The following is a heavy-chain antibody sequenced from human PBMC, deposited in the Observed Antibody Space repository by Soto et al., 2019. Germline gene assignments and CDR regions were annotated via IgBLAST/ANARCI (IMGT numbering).Heavy chain of an antibody. CDR3: ARGRYGDY. D-gene: IGHD1-1*01. CDR2: ISAHNGNT. Sequence: QVHLVQSGAEVKKPGASVKVSCKASGYTFTSYGITWVRQAPGQGLEWMGWISAHNGNTDYAQKLQGRVIVTRATSTSTAYMELRSLISDDTAGYYCARGRYGDYWGQGALVTGSS. V-gene: IGHV1-18*01. CDR1: GYTFTSYG. J-gene: IGHJ4*02.